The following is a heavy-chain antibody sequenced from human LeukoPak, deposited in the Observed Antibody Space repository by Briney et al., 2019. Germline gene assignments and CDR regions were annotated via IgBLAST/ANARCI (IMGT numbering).Heavy chain of an antibody. D-gene: IGHD1-14*01. CDR1: GFTFGDYA. CDR3: TRYPRTDAFDI. V-gene: IGHV3-49*04. J-gene: IGHJ3*02. Sequence: GRSLRLSCTASGFTFGDYAMSWVRQAPGKGLECVGFIRRETYGGTTEYAASVRGRFTISRDDSKSIAYLQMNSLKTEDTAVYYCTRYPRTDAFDIWGQGTMVTVSS. CDR2: IRRETYGGTT.